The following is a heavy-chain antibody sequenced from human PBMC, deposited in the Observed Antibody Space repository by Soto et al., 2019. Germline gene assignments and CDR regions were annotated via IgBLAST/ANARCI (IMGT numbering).Heavy chain of an antibody. V-gene: IGHV3-23*01. Sequence: GGSLRLSCAASGSISTTTPLRCVRQAPWKWLEWFSTISGRGTNTYYADSVKGRFIISRDNLKNNVNLQMNGLGVEDTAIYYCPTSFRHFNKLGQVSRVSAAS. CDR2: ISGRGTNT. CDR1: GSISTTTP. CDR3: PTSFRHFNK. J-gene: IGHJ4*02.